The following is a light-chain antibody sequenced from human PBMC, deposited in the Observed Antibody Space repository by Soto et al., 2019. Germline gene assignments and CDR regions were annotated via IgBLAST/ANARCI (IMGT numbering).Light chain of an antibody. CDR2: ATS. CDR3: QQANTFPWT. CDR1: QDITSR. Sequence: DIQMTQSPPSVSASVGDRVTITCRASQDITSRLAWYQQKAGKAPKLLIYATSTLQSGVPSRFSDSGSATNFTLTISSLQPEDFATYYCQQANTFPWTFGQGTKVEIK. J-gene: IGKJ1*01. V-gene: IGKV1-12*01.